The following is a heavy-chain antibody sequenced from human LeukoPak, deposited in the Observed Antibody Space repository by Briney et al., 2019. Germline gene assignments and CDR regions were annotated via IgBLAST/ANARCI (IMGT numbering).Heavy chain of an antibody. D-gene: IGHD3-10*01. CDR1: GGTFSSYA. CDR2: IIPIFGTA. Sequence: ASVKVSCKASGGTFSSYAISWVRQAPGQGLEWMGGIIPIFGTADYAQKFQGRVTITTDESTSTAYMELSSLRSEDTAVYYCARDRESGYFDLWGRGTLVTVSS. CDR3: ARDRESGYFDL. J-gene: IGHJ2*01. V-gene: IGHV1-69*05.